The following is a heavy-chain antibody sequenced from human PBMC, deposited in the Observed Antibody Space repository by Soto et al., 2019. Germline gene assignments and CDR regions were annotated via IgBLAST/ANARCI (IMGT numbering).Heavy chain of an antibody. V-gene: IGHV3-7*01. J-gene: IGHJ5*02. CDR2: IKQDGSEK. D-gene: IGHD3-16*02. CDR1: GFTFISYW. CDR3: ARDSGHYDYIWGSYRSPPVGWFDP. Sequence: TGGSLRLSCAASGFTFISYWMSWVRQAPGKGLEWVANIKQDGSEKYYVDSVKGRFTISRDNAKNSLYPQMNSLRAEDTAVYYCARDSGHYDYIWGSYRSPPVGWFDPWGQGTLVTVSS.